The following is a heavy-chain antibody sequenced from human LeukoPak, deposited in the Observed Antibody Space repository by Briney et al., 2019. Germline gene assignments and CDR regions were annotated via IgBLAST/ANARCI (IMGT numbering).Heavy chain of an antibody. CDR1: GFTFSSYG. D-gene: IGHD1-1*01. V-gene: IGHV3-30*03. Sequence: GGSLRLSCAASGFTFSSYGMHWVRQAPGKGLEWVAVISYDGSNKYYADSVKGRFTISRDNSKNTLYLQMNSLRAEDTSVYYCARDRTNNFDYWGQGTLVTVSS. CDR2: ISYDGSNK. J-gene: IGHJ4*02. CDR3: ARDRTNNFDY.